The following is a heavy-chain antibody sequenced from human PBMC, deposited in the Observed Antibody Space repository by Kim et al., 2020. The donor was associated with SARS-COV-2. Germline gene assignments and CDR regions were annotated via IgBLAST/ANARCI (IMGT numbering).Heavy chain of an antibody. V-gene: IGHV3-23*01. J-gene: IGHJ3*02. CDR2: IGGSGGTT. CDR3: AKFVSGGSVGTDAFDI. Sequence: GGSLRLSCATSGFTFSRFAMNWFRQAPGKGLEWVSAIGGSGGTTYYAESVKDRFTISRDNSKNTVFLQMRSLRVEDTSVYYCAKFVSGGSVGTDAFDIWG. D-gene: IGHD1-26*01. CDR1: GFTFSRFA.